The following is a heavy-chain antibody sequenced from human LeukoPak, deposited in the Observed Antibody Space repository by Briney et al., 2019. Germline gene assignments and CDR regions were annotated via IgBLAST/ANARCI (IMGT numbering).Heavy chain of an antibody. V-gene: IGHV2-70*01. CDR3: ARGHYYGSGSYFDY. CDR1: GFSLSTSGMC. D-gene: IGHD3-10*01. Sequence: SGPALVKPTQTLTLTCTFSGFSLSTSGMCVSWIRQPPGKALEWLALIDWDDDKYYSTSLKTRLTIPKDTSKNQVVLTMTNMGPVDTATYYCARGHYYGSGSYFDYWGQGTLVTVSS. J-gene: IGHJ4*02. CDR2: IDWDDDK.